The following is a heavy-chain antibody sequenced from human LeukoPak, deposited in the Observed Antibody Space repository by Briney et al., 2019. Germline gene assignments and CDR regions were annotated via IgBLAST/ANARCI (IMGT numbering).Heavy chain of an antibody. CDR3: AKSLQYSGTKSYFDY. CDR1: GFTFDDYA. CDR2: ISWNSGSM. Sequence: GRSLRLSCAASGFTFDDYAMHWVRQAPGKGLEWVSGISWNSGSMGYADSVKGRFTISRDNAKNSLYLQMNSLRAEDTALYYCAKSLQYSGTKSYFDYWGQGTLVTVSS. J-gene: IGHJ4*02. V-gene: IGHV3-9*01. D-gene: IGHD1-26*01.